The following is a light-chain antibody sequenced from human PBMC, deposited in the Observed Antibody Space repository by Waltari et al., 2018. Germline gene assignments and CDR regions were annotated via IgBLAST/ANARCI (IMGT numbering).Light chain of an antibody. CDR2: EVS. CDR1: SSDVGGYQY. Sequence: QSALTQPASVSGSPGQSIAISCPGTSSDVGGYQYVSWYQQHPGKAPKLMIYEVSNRPSGVSDRFSGSKSGNTASLTISGLQAEDEADYYCSSYRSGGPYVFGGGTKVTVL. CDR3: SSYRSGGPYV. V-gene: IGLV2-14*01. J-gene: IGLJ1*01.